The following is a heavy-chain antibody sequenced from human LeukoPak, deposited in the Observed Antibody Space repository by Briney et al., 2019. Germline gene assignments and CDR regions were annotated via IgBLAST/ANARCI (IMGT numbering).Heavy chain of an antibody. Sequence: KLSETLSLTCAVSGGSISSYYWSWIRQPPGKGLEWIGYIYYSGSTNYNPSLKSRVTISVDTSKNQFSLKLSSVTAADTAVYYCARLPYGDYFDYWGQGTLVTVS. J-gene: IGHJ4*02. CDR3: ARLPYGDYFDY. D-gene: IGHD4-17*01. CDR2: IYYSGST. V-gene: IGHV4-59*01. CDR1: GGSISSYY.